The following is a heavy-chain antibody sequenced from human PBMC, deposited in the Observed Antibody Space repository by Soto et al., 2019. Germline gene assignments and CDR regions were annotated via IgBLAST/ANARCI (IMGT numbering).Heavy chain of an antibody. J-gene: IGHJ6*02. Sequence: GGSLRLSCAASGFIFNNYAMHWVRQAPGKGLEWVSGISWNSGNVGYADSVKGRFTISRDNAENSLYLQMNSLRPEDTALHYCAKDTGDSSGYYYYYYYGMDVWGQGTTVTVSS. CDR1: GFIFNNYA. CDR2: ISWNSGNV. V-gene: IGHV3-9*01. D-gene: IGHD3-22*01. CDR3: AKDTGDSSGYYYYYYYGMDV.